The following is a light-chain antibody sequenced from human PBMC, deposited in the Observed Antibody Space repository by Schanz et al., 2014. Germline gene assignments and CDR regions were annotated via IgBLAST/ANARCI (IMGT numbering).Light chain of an antibody. CDR2: QVT. CDR3: SSYTSSNTVV. Sequence: QSALTQPPSASGAPGQSVTISCTGTSSDVGGHDYVSWYQHHPGKAPKVMIYQVTKRPSGVPDRFSGSKSGNTASLTVSGLQAEDEADYYCSSYTSSNTVVFGGGTKLTVL. CDR1: SSDVGGHDY. J-gene: IGLJ2*01. V-gene: IGLV2-8*01.